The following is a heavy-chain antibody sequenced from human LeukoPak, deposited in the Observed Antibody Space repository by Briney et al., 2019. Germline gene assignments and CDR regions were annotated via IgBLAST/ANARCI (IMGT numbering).Heavy chain of an antibody. CDR1: GFTFSSYA. Sequence: PGGSLRLSCAASGFTFSSYAMSWIRQAPGKGLEWVSYISSSGSAIHYADSVKGRFTISRDNAKNSLFLQMNSLRAEDTAIYYCARRDWNYYFYMDVWGKGTTVTVSS. J-gene: IGHJ6*03. CDR2: ISSSGSAI. V-gene: IGHV3-11*04. D-gene: IGHD3/OR15-3a*01. CDR3: ARRDWNYYFYMDV.